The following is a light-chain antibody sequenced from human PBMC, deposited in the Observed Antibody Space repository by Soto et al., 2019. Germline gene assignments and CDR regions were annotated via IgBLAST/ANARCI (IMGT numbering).Light chain of an antibody. CDR1: QGIGKY. Sequence: DFHMTQSPSSLSASVGNMFTITCRASQGIGKYLAWYQQKAGQVPNLLIYAASTLQSGVPSRFSGSGSGTDFTLTISSLKPEDVATYYCQKYDGAPKTFGHGTKVDIK. V-gene: IGKV1-27*01. CDR2: AAS. CDR3: QKYDGAPKT. J-gene: IGKJ1*01.